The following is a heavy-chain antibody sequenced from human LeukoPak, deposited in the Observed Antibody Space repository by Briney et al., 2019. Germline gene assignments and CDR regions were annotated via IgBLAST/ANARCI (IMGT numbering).Heavy chain of an antibody. V-gene: IGHV3-23*01. CDR1: GFTFSSYA. CDR2: ISGSGGST. J-gene: IGHJ4*02. D-gene: IGHD6-19*01. CDR3: AKCLHMPEIEQWLRTPFDY. Sequence: PGGSLRLSCAASGFTFSSYAMSWVRQAPGKGLEWVSAISGSGGSTYYADSVKGRFTISRDNSKNTLYLQMNSLRAEDTAVYYCAKCLHMPEIEQWLRTPFDYWGQGTLVTVSS.